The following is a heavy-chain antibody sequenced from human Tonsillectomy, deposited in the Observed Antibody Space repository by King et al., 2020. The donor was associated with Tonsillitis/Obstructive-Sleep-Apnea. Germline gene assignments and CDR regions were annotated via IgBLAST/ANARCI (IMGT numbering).Heavy chain of an antibody. J-gene: IGHJ6*03. CDR2: IIPIFNTA. Sequence: QLVQSGAEVKKPGSSVKVSCKASGGTFSSYAISWVRQAPGQGREWMGGIIPIFNTANYAQKFQGRVTITADESTSTAYMELSSLRSEDTALYYCARDEEAPGTRPLISYYSYYMDV. V-gene: IGHV1-69*01. CDR1: GGTFSSYA. CDR3: ARDEEAPGTRPLISYYSYYMDV. D-gene: IGHD3-10*01.